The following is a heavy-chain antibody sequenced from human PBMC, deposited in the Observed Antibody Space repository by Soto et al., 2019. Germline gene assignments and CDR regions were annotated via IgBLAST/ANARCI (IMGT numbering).Heavy chain of an antibody. CDR3: ASHDPGARFDP. D-gene: IGHD1-1*01. CDR2: INPNNGAT. Sequence: QVQLVQSGAEGRKPGASVKVSSKAPRYIFTPSFLHWGHRAPGQGLEWMGWINPNNGATHYGLSFQGRVTMTRDTSISTAYMELSSLRSDDTAVYYCASHDPGARFDPWGQGTLVIVSS. CDR1: RYIFTPSF. J-gene: IGHJ5*02. V-gene: IGHV1-2*02.